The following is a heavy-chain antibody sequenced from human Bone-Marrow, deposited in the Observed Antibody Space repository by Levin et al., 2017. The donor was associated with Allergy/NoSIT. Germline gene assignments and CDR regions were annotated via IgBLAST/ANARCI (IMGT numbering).Heavy chain of an antibody. CDR1: GFTFSNSW. D-gene: IGHD5-24*01. CDR3: ARDQFRRATIGARWFDP. Sequence: ETLSLTCAASGFTFSNSWMSWVRQAPGKGLEWVANIKEDGSEKYYVDSVKGRFTISRDNAKNSLYVQMNRLRAEDTAVYYCARDQFRRATIGARWFDPWGQGTLVIVSS. CDR2: IKEDGSEK. V-gene: IGHV3-7*01. J-gene: IGHJ5*02.